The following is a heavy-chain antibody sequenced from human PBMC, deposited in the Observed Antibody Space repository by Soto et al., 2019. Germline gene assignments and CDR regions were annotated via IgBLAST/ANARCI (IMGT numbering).Heavy chain of an antibody. CDR2: IYYSGST. CDR1: GGSFSNYY. Sequence: SETLSLTCAVYGGSFSNYYWSWIRQPPGKGLEWIGYIYYSGSTNYNPSLKSRVTISVDTSKNQFSLKLSSVTAADTAVYYCARDSPTYYYGSGSYYYYYGMDVWGQGTTVTVSS. V-gene: IGHV4-59*01. CDR3: ARDSPTYYYGSGSYYYYYGMDV. J-gene: IGHJ6*02. D-gene: IGHD3-10*01.